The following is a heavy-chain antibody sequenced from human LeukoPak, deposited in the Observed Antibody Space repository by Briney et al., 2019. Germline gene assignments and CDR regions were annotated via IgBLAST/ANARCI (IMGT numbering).Heavy chain of an antibody. CDR2: IYSGGST. D-gene: IGHD3-10*01. Sequence: GGSLRLSCAASGFTVSSNYMSWVCQAPGKGLEWVSVIYSGGSTYYADSVKGRFTISRDNSKSTLYLQMNSLRAEDTAVYYCARHYGSGSYYGYWGQGTLVTVSS. J-gene: IGHJ4*02. CDR3: ARHYGSGSYYGY. V-gene: IGHV3-53*01. CDR1: GFTVSSNY.